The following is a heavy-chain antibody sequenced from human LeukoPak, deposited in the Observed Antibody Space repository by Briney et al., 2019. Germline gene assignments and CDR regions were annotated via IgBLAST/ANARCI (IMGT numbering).Heavy chain of an antibody. D-gene: IGHD6-13*01. CDR1: GFTFSSYW. CDR2: INGDGRNI. Sequence: GGSLRLSCVASGFTFSSYWMHWVRQDPRKGLVWVSRINGDGRNINYADSVRGRFTISRDNAKNTLYLQMNTLRAEDTALYYCAKDKAYSSSWGGAFDIWGQGTMVTVSS. V-gene: IGHV3-74*01. J-gene: IGHJ3*02. CDR3: AKDKAYSSSWGGAFDI.